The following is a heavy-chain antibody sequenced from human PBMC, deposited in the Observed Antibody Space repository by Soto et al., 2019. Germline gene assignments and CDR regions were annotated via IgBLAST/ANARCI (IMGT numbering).Heavy chain of an antibody. CDR2: VNPSGGHT. CDR3: ARGGHVVVVTAALDY. Sequence: QVQLMQSGAEVKKPGASVKVSCKASGDTFTDYHIHWVRQAPGQRLEWMGTVNPSGGHTTYAQHFLGRVPMTRDTSTSTLYMELTSQTSDDTAIYYCARGGHVVVVTAALDYWGQGTLVTVSS. CDR1: GDTFTDYH. J-gene: IGHJ4*02. V-gene: IGHV1-46*01. D-gene: IGHD2-21*02.